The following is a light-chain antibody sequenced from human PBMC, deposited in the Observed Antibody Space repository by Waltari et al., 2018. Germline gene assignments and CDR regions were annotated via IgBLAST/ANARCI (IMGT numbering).Light chain of an antibody. Sequence: QSVLTQPPSASGTPGQRVTISCSGSSSNIGSHTVNWYQQLPGTAPKLLILSNYQRPSGVPDRFSGSRSGTSASLAISGLQSEDEADYYCAAWDDGLSGRSWVFGGGTKLTVL. CDR3: AAWDDGLSGRSWV. CDR2: SNY. V-gene: IGLV1-44*01. J-gene: IGLJ3*02. CDR1: SSNIGSHT.